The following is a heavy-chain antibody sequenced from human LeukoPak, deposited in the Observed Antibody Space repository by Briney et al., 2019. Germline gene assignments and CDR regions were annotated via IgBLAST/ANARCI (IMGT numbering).Heavy chain of an antibody. CDR1: GYTFTNYY. CDR3: ARAGYDSSGYYSY. Sequence: VASVKVSCKASGYTFTNYYMHWMRQAPGQGLEWMGIINPSGGSTSYAQKFQGRVTMTRDTSTSTVYMELSSLRSDDTAVYYRARAGYDSSGYYSYWGQGTLVTVSS. D-gene: IGHD3-22*01. CDR2: INPSGGST. J-gene: IGHJ4*02. V-gene: IGHV1-46*01.